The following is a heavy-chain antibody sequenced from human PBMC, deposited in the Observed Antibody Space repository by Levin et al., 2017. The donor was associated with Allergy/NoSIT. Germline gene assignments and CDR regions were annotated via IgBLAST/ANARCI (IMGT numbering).Heavy chain of an antibody. D-gene: IGHD2-15*01. V-gene: IGHV3-21*01. CDR2: ISSSSSYI. Sequence: PGESLKISCAASGFTFSSYSMNWVRQAPGKGLEWVSSISSSSSYIYYADSVKGRFTISRDNAKNSLYLQMNSLRAEDTAVYYCAPYCSGGSCYSGGHWGQGTLVTVSS. CDR3: APYCSGGSCYSGGH. CDR1: GFTFSSYS. J-gene: IGHJ4*02.